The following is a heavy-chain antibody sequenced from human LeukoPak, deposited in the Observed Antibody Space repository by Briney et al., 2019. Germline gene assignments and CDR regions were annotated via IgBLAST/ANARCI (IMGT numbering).Heavy chain of an antibody. Sequence: GGSLRLSCAASGFTFSSYPMNWVRQAPGKGLEWVSAISGSGGSTYYADSVKGRFTISRDNSKNTLYLQMNSLRAEDTAVYYCAKVSIVVVVAATYYFDYWGQGTLVTVSS. CDR1: GFTFSSYP. D-gene: IGHD2-15*01. CDR3: AKVSIVVVVAATYYFDY. J-gene: IGHJ4*02. CDR2: ISGSGGST. V-gene: IGHV3-23*01.